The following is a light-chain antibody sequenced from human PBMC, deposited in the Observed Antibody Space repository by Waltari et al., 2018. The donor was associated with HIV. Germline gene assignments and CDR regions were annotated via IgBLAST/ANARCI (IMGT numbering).Light chain of an antibody. J-gene: IGLJ2*01. CDR3: QAWDSSTVV. CDR1: KLGDKY. V-gene: IGLV3-1*01. Sequence: SYDLTQPPSVPVSPGQTASITCPGDKLGDKYACWYQQKPGQSPVLVIFQDSRRPAGIPGRFAGSNAGTTSTLTISGTQAMDDADYYCQAWDSSTVVFGGGTKLTVL. CDR2: QDS.